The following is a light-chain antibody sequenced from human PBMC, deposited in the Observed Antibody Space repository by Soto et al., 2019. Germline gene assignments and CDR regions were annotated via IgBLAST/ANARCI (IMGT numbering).Light chain of an antibody. V-gene: IGKV1-9*01. J-gene: IGKJ4*01. CDR2: SAS. CDR1: QGMSTY. CDR3: QQLNGYQLA. Sequence: DIPLTQSPSFLSASVGDTVTITCRASQGMSTYLAWYQQKPGKVPKLLIRSASTLQSGVPPRFSGRGSGTEFTLTISTLQPDDSGIYYCQQLNGYQLAFGGGTNVEIK.